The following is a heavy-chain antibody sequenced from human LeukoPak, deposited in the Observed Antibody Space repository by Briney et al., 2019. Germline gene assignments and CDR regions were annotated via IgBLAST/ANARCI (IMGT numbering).Heavy chain of an antibody. D-gene: IGHD2-15*01. Sequence: SETLSLTCTVSGGSISSYYWSWIRQPPGKGLEWIGYIYTSGSTNYNPSLKSRVTMSVDTSKNQFSLKLSSVTAADTAVYYCAREPDIVVVVAATWGGNWFDPWGQGTLVTVSS. CDR3: AREPDIVVVVAATWGGNWFDP. V-gene: IGHV4-4*09. CDR2: IYTSGST. J-gene: IGHJ5*02. CDR1: GGSISSYY.